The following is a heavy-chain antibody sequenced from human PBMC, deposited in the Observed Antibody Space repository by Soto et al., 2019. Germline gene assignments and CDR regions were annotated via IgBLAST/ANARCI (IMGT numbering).Heavy chain of an antibody. CDR2: INPNSGGT. Sequence: ASVKVSCKASGYTFTGYYMHWVRQAPGQGLEWMGWINPNSGGTNYAQKFQGWVTMTRDTSISTAYMELSRLRSDDTAVYYCARARGQWLVRAFDIWGQGTMVTVSS. V-gene: IGHV1-2*04. CDR3: ARARGQWLVRAFDI. CDR1: GYTFTGYY. J-gene: IGHJ3*02. D-gene: IGHD6-19*01.